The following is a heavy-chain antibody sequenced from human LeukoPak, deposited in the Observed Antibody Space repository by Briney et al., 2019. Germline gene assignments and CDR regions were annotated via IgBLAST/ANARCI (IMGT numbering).Heavy chain of an antibody. D-gene: IGHD4-17*01. CDR3: ARDREATVTSYYGMDV. CDR2: IIPIFGTA. V-gene: IGHV1-69*13. CDR1: GYTFTSYY. J-gene: IGHJ6*02. Sequence: GASVTVSCKASGYTFTSYYMHWVRQAPGQGLEWMGGIIPIFGTANYAQKFQGRVTITADESTSTAYMELSSLRSEDTAVYYCARDREATVTSYYGMDVWGQGTTVTVSS.